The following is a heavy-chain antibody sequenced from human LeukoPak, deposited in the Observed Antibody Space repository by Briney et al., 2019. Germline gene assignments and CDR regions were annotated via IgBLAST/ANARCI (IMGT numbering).Heavy chain of an antibody. D-gene: IGHD6-13*01. Sequence: PSETLSLTCAVYGGSFSGYHWSWIRQPPGKGLEWIGYIHYSGSSNYNPSLKSRVTISLDTSKNQFPLKLSSVTAADTAVYYCARGAAATYWGQGTLVTVSS. CDR3: ARGAAATY. J-gene: IGHJ4*02. V-gene: IGHV4-59*01. CDR1: GGSFSGYH. CDR2: IHYSGSS.